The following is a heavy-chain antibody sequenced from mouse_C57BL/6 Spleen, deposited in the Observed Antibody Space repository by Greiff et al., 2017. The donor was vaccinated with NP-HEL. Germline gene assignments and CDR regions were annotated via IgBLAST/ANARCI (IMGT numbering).Heavy chain of an antibody. D-gene: IGHD1-1*01. CDR3: ARFITTESYAMDY. J-gene: IGHJ4*01. CDR1: GYTFTSYW. Sequence: VQLQQPGAELVKPGASVKMSCKASGYTFTSYWITWVKQRPGQGLEWIGDIYPGSGSTNYNEKFKSKATLTVDTSSSTAYMQLSSLTSEDSAVYYCARFITTESYAMDYWGQGTSVTVSS. V-gene: IGHV1-55*01. CDR2: IYPGSGST.